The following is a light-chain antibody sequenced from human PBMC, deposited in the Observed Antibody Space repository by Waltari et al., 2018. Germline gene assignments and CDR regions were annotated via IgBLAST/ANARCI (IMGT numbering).Light chain of an antibody. Sequence: QSVLPQPSSVSGSPDQSITISCTGTSSDVGSYDFFSCYQQHPVKATKLIIFNVSNRPSGVSNRFSGSKSGTTASLTISGVQATDEDDFYCSSFSSGSTPVVFGGGTMLTVL. J-gene: IGLJ2*01. CDR1: SSDVGSYDF. CDR3: SSFSSGSTPVV. V-gene: IGLV2-14*03. CDR2: NVS.